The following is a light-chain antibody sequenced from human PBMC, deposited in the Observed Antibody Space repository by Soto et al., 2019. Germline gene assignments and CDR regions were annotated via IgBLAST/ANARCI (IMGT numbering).Light chain of an antibody. CDR3: QQYNKWFSFS. CDR1: ESISSK. Sequence: EIVMTQSPATLSVSPGERAILSCRASESISSKLGWYQQRPGQAPRLLIYGSSIRATGIPTRLSGSGSGTEFTLTISSLQSEDSAVYYCQQYNKWFSFSFGQGTRLEIK. CDR2: GSS. V-gene: IGKV3-15*01. J-gene: IGKJ5*01.